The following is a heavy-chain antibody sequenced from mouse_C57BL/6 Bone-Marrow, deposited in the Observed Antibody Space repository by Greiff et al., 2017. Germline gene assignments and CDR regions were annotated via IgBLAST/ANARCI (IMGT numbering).Heavy chain of an antibody. V-gene: IGHV1-82*01. Sequence: QVQLQQSGPELVKPGASVKISCKASGYAFSSSWMNWVKQRPGKGLEWIGRIYPGDGDTNYNGKFKGKATLTADKSPSTAYMQLSSLTSEDTAVYFCARCSYAYWDQGTLVTVSA. D-gene: IGHD3-1*01. J-gene: IGHJ3*01. CDR3: ARCSYAY. CDR2: IYPGDGDT. CDR1: GYAFSSSW.